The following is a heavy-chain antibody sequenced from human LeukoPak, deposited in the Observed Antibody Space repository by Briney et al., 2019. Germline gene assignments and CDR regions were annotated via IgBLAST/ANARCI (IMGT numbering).Heavy chain of an antibody. D-gene: IGHD3-9*01. V-gene: IGHV3-48*03. CDR3: ARVSYDILTDYYYMDV. CDR1: GFTFSSYE. Sequence: PGGSLRLSCAASGFTFSSYEMNWVRHAPGKGLAWVSYISSSGSTIYYADSVKGRFTISRDNAKNSLYLQMNSLRAEDTAVYYCARVSYDILTDYYYMDVWGKGTTVTVSS. CDR2: ISSSGSTI. J-gene: IGHJ6*03.